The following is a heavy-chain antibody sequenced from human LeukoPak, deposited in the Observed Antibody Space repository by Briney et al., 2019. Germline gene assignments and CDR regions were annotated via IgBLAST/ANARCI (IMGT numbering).Heavy chain of an antibody. CDR1: GFTFSSYG. D-gene: IGHD3-10*01. V-gene: IGHV3-33*01. CDR2: IWYDGSNK. CDR3: ARGVTMVRGATVAFDI. J-gene: IGHJ3*02. Sequence: GRSLRLSCAASGFTFSSYGMHWVRQAPGKGLEWVAVIWYDGSNKYYADSVKGRFTISRDNSKNTLYLQMNSLRAEDTAVYYCARGVTMVRGATVAFDIWGQGTMVTVSS.